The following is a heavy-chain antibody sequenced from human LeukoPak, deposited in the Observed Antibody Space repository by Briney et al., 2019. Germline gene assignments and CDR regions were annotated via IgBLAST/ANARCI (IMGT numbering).Heavy chain of an antibody. J-gene: IGHJ5*02. D-gene: IGHD3-10*01. CDR2: INPNSGGT. CDR1: GYTFTGYY. V-gene: IGHV1-2*02. Sequence: ASVKVSCKASGYTFTGYYMHWVRQAPGQGLEWMGWINPNSGGTNYAQKFQGRVTMTRDTSISTAYMELSRLRSDDTAVYYCAALWFGELHNWFDPWGQGTLVTVSS. CDR3: AALWFGELHNWFDP.